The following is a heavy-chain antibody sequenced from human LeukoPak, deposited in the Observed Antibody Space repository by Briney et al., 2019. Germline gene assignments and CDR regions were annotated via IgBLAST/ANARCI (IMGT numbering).Heavy chain of an antibody. CDR3: ARGDIVVVPGNWFDP. V-gene: IGHV4-34*01. CDR2: INHSGST. D-gene: IGHD2-2*01. Sequence: SETLSLTCAVYGGSFSGYYWSWIRQPPGKGLEWIGEINHSGSTNYNPPLKSRVTISVDTSKNQFSLKLSSVTAADTAVYYCARGDIVVVPGNWFDPWGQGTLVTVSS. J-gene: IGHJ5*02. CDR1: GGSFSGYY.